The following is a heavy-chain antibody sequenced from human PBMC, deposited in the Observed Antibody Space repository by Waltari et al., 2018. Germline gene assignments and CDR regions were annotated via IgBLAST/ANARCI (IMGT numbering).Heavy chain of an antibody. CDR2: FDPEDGET. J-gene: IGHJ2*01. Sequence: QVQLVQSGAEVKKPGASVTVSCKVSGYTLTELSMPWVRQPPGKGLEWMGGFDPEDGETIYAQKFQGRVTMTEDTSTDTAYMELSSLRSEDTAVYYCATPPYGDLDYWYFDLWGRGTLVTVSS. CDR3: ATPPYGDLDYWYFDL. CDR1: GYTLTELS. D-gene: IGHD4-17*01. V-gene: IGHV1-24*01.